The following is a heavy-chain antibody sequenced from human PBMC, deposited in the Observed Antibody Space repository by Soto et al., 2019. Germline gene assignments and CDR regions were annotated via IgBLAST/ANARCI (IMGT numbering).Heavy chain of an antibody. CDR3: ARSGCSGGSCYGWFDP. J-gene: IGHJ5*02. D-gene: IGHD2-15*01. Sequence: ASVKVSCKASGGTFSSYAISWVRQAPGQGLEWMGGIIPIFGTANYAQKFQGRVTITADESTSTAYMELSSLRSEDTAVYYCARSGCSGGSCYGWFDPWGQGTLVTVSS. CDR1: GGTFSSYA. V-gene: IGHV1-69*13. CDR2: IIPIFGTA.